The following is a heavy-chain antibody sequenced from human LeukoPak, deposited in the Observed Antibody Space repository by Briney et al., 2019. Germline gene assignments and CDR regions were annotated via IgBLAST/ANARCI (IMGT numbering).Heavy chain of an antibody. CDR1: GYTFTSYG. D-gene: IGHD6-13*01. V-gene: IGHV1-18*01. Sequence: ASVKVSCKASGYTFTSYGISWVRQAPGQGLEWMGWISAYNGNTNYAQKLQGRVTMTTDTSTSTAYMELRSLRSDDTAVYYCARGGLSIAAAGSRAFDIWGQGTMVTVSS. CDR3: ARGGLSIAAAGSRAFDI. CDR2: ISAYNGNT. J-gene: IGHJ3*02.